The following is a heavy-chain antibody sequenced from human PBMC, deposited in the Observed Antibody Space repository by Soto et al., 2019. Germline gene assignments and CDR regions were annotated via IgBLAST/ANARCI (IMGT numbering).Heavy chain of an antibody. Sequence: SETLSLTWTVAGGSISSSIYYWGWIRQPPGRGLEWIGIIDYSGTTYYNPSLKSRLTMSVDTSKNHFSLNLSSVTAADTAVYYCARRTGSSTYYFDYWGQGALVTVSS. CDR1: GGSISSSIYY. V-gene: IGHV4-39*02. J-gene: IGHJ4*02. CDR3: ARRTGSSTYYFDY. D-gene: IGHD6-6*01. CDR2: IDYSGTT.